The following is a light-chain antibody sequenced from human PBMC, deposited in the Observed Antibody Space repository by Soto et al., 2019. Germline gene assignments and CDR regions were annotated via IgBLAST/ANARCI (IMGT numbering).Light chain of an antibody. J-gene: IGLJ1*01. CDR1: SSDVGTYNY. Sequence: QSVLAQPASVSVSPGQSITISCTGTSSDVGTYNYVSWYQQHPGKAPKLMIYEVNNRPSGVSNRFSGSKSGNTASLTISGLQAEDEADYYCCSYTSSSTYVFGTGTKVTVL. V-gene: IGLV2-14*01. CDR2: EVN. CDR3: CSYTSSSTYV.